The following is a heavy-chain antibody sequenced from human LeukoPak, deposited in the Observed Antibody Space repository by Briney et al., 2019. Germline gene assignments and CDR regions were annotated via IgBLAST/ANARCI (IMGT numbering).Heavy chain of an antibody. D-gene: IGHD3-3*01. CDR2: INGSGDAT. V-gene: IGHV3-23*01. J-gene: IGHJ3*02. CDR1: GFIFSHYT. Sequence: PGGSLRLSCAASGFIFSHYTMTWVRQAPGKGLEWVSSINGSGDATKYADSVMGRFTISRDNSKNTVSLQMNSLRAEDTAVYYCAKALGVGKIPGAFDIWGQGTTVTVSS. CDR3: AKALGVGKIPGAFDI.